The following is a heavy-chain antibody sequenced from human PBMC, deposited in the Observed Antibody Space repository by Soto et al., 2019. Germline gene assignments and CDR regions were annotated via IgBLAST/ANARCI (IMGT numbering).Heavy chain of an antibody. V-gene: IGHV4-4*07. CDR2: IFSSGST. J-gene: IGHJ4*02. CDR3: AREGSYSAYNFAHGIQLWSFDF. Sequence: SETLSLTCTVSGGSINTFYWSWVRQPAGKGLEWIGRIFSSGSTSFNPSLESRVAMSVDTSKNHFSLNLSSVTAADMAVYYCAREGSYSAYNFAHGIQLWSFDFWGQGALGTSPQ. CDR1: GGSINTFY. D-gene: IGHD5-12*01.